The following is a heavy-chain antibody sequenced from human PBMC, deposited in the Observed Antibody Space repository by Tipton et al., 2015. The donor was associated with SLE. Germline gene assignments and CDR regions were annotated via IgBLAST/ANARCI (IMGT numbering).Heavy chain of an antibody. CDR2: IYTGCNT. CDR1: GGSISRYY. CDR3: VVCSPSSCSYFDY. Sequence: TLSLTCTVSGGSISRYYWGWIRQPAGKGLEWIGRIYTGCNTKYNPSLESRVTLSVDASKDQFSLRLTSVTAADTAVYYCVVCSPSSCSYFDYWGQGRLVTVSS. J-gene: IGHJ4*02. D-gene: IGHD2-2*01. V-gene: IGHV4-4*07.